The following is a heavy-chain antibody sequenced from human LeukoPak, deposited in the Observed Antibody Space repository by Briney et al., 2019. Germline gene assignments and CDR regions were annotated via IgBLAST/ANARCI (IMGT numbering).Heavy chain of an antibody. J-gene: IGHJ6*03. Sequence: PGGSLRLSCAASGFTFSSYGMHWVRQAPGKGLEWEAFIRYDGSNKYYADSVKGRFTISRDNSKNTLYLQMNSLRAEDTAVYYCAKGDYGYYYYYYMDVWGKGTTVTVSS. CDR3: AKGDYGYYYYYYMDV. CDR2: IRYDGSNK. CDR1: GFTFSSYG. D-gene: IGHD4/OR15-4a*01. V-gene: IGHV3-30*02.